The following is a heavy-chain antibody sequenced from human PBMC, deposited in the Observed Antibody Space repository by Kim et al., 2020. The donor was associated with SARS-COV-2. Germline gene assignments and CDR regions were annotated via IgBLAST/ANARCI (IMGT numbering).Heavy chain of an antibody. J-gene: IGHJ6*02. CDR2: IDWDDDK. V-gene: IGHV2-70*01. D-gene: IGHD3-10*01. Sequence: SGPTLVNPTQTLTLTCTFSGFSLSTSGMCVSWIRQPPGKALEWLALIDWDDDKYYSTSLKTRLTISKDTSKNQVVLTMTNMDPVDTATYYCARIRFGGSLNHYYYGMDVWGQGTTVTVSS. CDR1: GFSLSTSGMC. CDR3: ARIRFGGSLNHYYYGMDV.